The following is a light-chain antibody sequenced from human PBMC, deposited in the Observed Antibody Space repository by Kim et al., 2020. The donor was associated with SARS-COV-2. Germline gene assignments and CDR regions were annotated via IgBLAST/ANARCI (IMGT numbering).Light chain of an antibody. Sequence: GQRVTLSCAGSTSSIGSNYVHWFQQVPGTAPKLLIYRDNQRPSGVPDRFSGSKSGTSASLAISGLRSDDESDYYCSSWDDSLGGWVFGGGTQLTVL. CDR2: RDN. CDR1: TSSIGSNY. CDR3: SSWDDSLGGWV. V-gene: IGLV1-47*01. J-gene: IGLJ3*02.